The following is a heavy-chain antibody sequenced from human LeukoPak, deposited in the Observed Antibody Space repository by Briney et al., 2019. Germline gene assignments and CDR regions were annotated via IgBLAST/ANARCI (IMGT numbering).Heavy chain of an antibody. D-gene: IGHD5-12*01. V-gene: IGHV3-53*01. CDR3: VSPRGGYSGYDPSSV. Sequence: GGSLRLSCAASGFTVSSNYMSWVRQAPGKGLEWVSVIYSGGSTYYADSVKGRFTISRDSSKNTLYLQMNSLRAEDTAVYYCVSPRGGYSGYDPSSVWGQGTTVTVSS. J-gene: IGHJ6*02. CDR1: GFTVSSNY. CDR2: IYSGGST.